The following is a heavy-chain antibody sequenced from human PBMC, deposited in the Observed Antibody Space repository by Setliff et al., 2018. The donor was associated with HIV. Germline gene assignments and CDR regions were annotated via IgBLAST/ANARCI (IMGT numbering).Heavy chain of an antibody. Sequence: SVKVSCKASGDTFRSYAISWVRQAPGQGLEWMGRIIPILATSNYTQKFQGRVTITADKSTRTAYMELSSLRSEDTAVYYCARFGKGGFDYWGQGTLVTVSS. CDR2: IIPILATS. D-gene: IGHD3-3*01. V-gene: IGHV1-69*06. CDR3: ARFGKGGFDY. J-gene: IGHJ4*02. CDR1: GDTFRSYA.